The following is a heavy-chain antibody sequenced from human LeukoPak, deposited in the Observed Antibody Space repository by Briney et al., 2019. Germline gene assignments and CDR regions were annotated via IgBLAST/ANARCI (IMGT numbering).Heavy chain of an antibody. CDR1: GFTFSNFG. CDR3: ARGTSSAAPLDY. CDR2: IYFDGSDK. D-gene: IGHD6-13*01. J-gene: IGHJ4*02. V-gene: IGHV3-33*01. Sequence: GGSLRLSGAASGFTFSNFGMHWVRQAPGKGLDWVAIIYFDGSDKYYADSVKGRFTISRDNSKNTLYLQMNSLRVEDTAVYYCARGTSSAAPLDYWGQGTLVTVSS.